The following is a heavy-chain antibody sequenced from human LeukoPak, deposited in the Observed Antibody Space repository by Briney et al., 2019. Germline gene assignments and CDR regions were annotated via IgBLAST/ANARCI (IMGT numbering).Heavy chain of an antibody. CDR2: INPNSGGT. V-gene: IGHV1-2*02. Sequence: ASVKVSCKASGYTFTGYYMHWVRQAPGQGLEWMGWINPNSGGTNYAQDFHGRVTMTRDTSISTAYMELSRLRSDDTAVYYCAREGSRDAYYFDYWGQGTLVTVSS. D-gene: IGHD5-24*01. J-gene: IGHJ4*02. CDR3: AREGSRDAYYFDY. CDR1: GYTFTGYY.